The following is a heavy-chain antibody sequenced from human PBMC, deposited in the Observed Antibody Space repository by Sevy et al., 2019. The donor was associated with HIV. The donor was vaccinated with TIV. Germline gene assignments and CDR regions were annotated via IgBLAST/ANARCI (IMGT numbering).Heavy chain of an antibody. V-gene: IGHV3-33*01. Sequence: GGSLRLSCAASEFTFSSYGMHWVRQGPGKGLEWVAVIWFDGSNTYYADSVKGRFTISRDIAKNTLHLQMNSLRAEDTAVYYCARDLEFYDSGDYGPAFMPDYWGQGTLVTVSS. CDR1: EFTFSSYG. CDR2: IWFDGSNT. D-gene: IGHD4-17*01. CDR3: ARDLEFYDSGDYGPAFMPDY. J-gene: IGHJ4*02.